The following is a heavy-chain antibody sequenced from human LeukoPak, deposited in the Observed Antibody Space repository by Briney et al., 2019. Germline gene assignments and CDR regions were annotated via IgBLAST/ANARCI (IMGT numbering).Heavy chain of an antibody. CDR1: GGSISSYY. V-gene: IGHV4-59*01. CDR2: IYYSGST. CDR3: ARDRRDGYHTAGMDV. J-gene: IGHJ6*02. D-gene: IGHD5-24*01. Sequence: PSETLSLTCTVSGGSISSYYWSWIRQPPGKGLEWIGYIYYSGSTNYNPSLKSRVTISVDASKNQFSLKLSSVTAADTAVYYCARDRRDGYHTAGMDVWGQGTTVTVSS.